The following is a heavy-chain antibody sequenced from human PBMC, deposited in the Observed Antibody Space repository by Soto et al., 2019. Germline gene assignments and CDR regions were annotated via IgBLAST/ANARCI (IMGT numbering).Heavy chain of an antibody. CDR3: ARVALLRFLEYPYGMDV. V-gene: IGHV4-31*03. J-gene: IGHJ6*02. CDR1: GGSISSGGYY. CDR2: IYYSGST. D-gene: IGHD3-3*01. Sequence: LSLTCTVSGGSISSGGYYWSWIRQHPGKGLEWIGYIYYSGSTYYNPSLKSRVTISVDTSKNQFSLKLSSVTAADTAVYYCARVALLRFLEYPYGMDVRGQWTTVS.